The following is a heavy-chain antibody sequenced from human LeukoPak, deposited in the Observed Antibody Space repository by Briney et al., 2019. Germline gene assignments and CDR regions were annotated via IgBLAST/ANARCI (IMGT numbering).Heavy chain of an antibody. Sequence: GGSLRLSCAASGFTFSNYGMQWVRQAPGKGLEWVAVVPSTGSAQYYDDSVRGRFTISRDNAEDMLYLQMKSLRPEDTAVYYCVKEFGGHTYGAYFDFWGLGTLVTVSS. CDR3: VKEFGGHTYGAYFDF. V-gene: IGHV3-30*18. J-gene: IGHJ4*02. CDR1: GFTFSNYG. CDR2: VPSTGSAQ. D-gene: IGHD5-18*01.